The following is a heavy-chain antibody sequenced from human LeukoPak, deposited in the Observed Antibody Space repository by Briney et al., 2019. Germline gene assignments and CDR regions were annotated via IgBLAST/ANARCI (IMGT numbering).Heavy chain of an antibody. CDR2: IYDNGVT. J-gene: IGHJ1*01. V-gene: IGHV4-4*09. CDR3: AGRGHRYSRD. CDR1: RDSVSSGY. D-gene: IGHD2-15*01. Sequence: PSETLSLSCNVSRDSVSSGYWTWIRQSPAKGLEWIGFIYDNGVTDYNPSLKSRLIISLDTSKNQFSLNLRSVSAADSAIYYCAGRGHRYSRDWGQGILVTVSS.